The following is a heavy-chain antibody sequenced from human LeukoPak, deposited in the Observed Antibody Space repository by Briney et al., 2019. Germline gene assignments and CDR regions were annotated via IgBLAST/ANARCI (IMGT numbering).Heavy chain of an antibody. V-gene: IGHV4-59*01. CDR2: IYYSGST. CDR3: ARAQSSPSAFDY. J-gene: IGHJ4*02. CDR1: GGSISSYY. Sequence: SETLSLTCTVSGGSISSYYWSWIRQPPGKGLEWIGYIYYSGSTNHNPSLKSRVTISVGSSKNQFSLKLNSVTAAETAVYYCARAQSSPSAFDYWGQGTLVTVSS. D-gene: IGHD1-26*01.